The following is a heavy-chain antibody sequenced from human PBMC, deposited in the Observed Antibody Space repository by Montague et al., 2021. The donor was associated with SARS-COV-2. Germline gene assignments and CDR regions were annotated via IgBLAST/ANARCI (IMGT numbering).Heavy chain of an antibody. Sequence: SLSLSCAASGFTFSSYWMSWVRQAPGKGLEWVANIKQDGSEKYYVDSVKGRFTISRDNAKNSLYLQMNSLRAEDTAVYYCARVASSSWAFDYWGQGTLVTVSS. D-gene: IGHD6-13*01. CDR2: IKQDGSEK. CDR3: ARVASSSWAFDY. CDR1: GFTFSSYW. V-gene: IGHV3-7*01. J-gene: IGHJ4*02.